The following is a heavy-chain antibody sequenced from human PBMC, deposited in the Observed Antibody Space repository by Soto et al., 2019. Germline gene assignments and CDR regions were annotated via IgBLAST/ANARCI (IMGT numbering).Heavy chain of an antibody. D-gene: IGHD3-3*01. J-gene: IGHJ4*02. CDR3: AKDGSPYYDFWSGYYPPYFFDY. Sequence: GGSLRLSCAASGFTLSSYAMSWVRQAPGKGLEWVSAISGSGGSTYYADSVKGRFTISRDNSKNTLYLQMNSLRAEDTTVYYCAKDGSPYYDFWSGYYPPYFFDYWGQGALVTVSS. CDR1: GFTLSSYA. V-gene: IGHV3-23*01. CDR2: ISGSGGST.